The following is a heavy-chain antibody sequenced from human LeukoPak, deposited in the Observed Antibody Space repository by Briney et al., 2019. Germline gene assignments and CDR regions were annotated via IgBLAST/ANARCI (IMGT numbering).Heavy chain of an antibody. Sequence: SETLSLTCAVYGGSFSGYYWSWIRQPPGKGLEWIGEINHSGSTNYNPSLKSRVTISVDTSKNQFSLKLSSVTAADTAVYYCARVGIGDIVVVPAARYGTFDYWGQEPLVTVSS. CDR3: ARVGIGDIVVVPAARYGTFDY. J-gene: IGHJ4*02. D-gene: IGHD2-2*01. CDR1: GGSFSGYY. V-gene: IGHV4-34*01. CDR2: INHSGST.